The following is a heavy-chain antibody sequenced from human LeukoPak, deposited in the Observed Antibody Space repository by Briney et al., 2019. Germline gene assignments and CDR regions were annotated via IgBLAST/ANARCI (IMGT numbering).Heavy chain of an antibody. Sequence: GGSLTLLCPASGFCFCNAWMTWVGQAPGNGLPWVGRIMRKIEGETTDYGAPVKGRFIISRDDSRNTVYLQMNSLRDEDTAVYYCSIGLGRSDSDYWGQGTVVTVSS. J-gene: IGHJ4*02. CDR3: SIGLGRSDSDY. D-gene: IGHD3-16*01. V-gene: IGHV3-15*01. CDR1: GFCFCNAW. CDR2: IMRKIEGETT.